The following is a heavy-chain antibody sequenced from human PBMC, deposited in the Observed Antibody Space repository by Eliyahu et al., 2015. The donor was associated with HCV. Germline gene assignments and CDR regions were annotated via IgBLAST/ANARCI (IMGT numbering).Heavy chain of an antibody. CDR3: ARGGSAKWLQYANYYFDY. Sequence: QVQLVQSGAEVKKPGASMKVSCKASGYTFTDYXIHWVRQAPGQGLEWMGWINPTXGATDSAQRFQVRVTMTRDTSIRTAYMELSSLRSDDTAMYFCARGGSAKWLQYANYYFDYWGQGSLVTVSS. J-gene: IGHJ4*02. D-gene: IGHD5-24*01. V-gene: IGHV1-2*02. CDR2: INPTXGAT. CDR1: GYTFTDYX.